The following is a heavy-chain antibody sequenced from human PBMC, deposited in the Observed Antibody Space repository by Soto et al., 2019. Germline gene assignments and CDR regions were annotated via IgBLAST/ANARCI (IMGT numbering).Heavy chain of an antibody. CDR1: GYTFTSYY. Sequence: GASVKVSCKASGYTFTSYYMHWVRQAPGQGLEWMGIINPSGGSTSYAQKFQGRVTMTRDTSTSTVYMELSSLRSDDTAIYYCARDRPGISVIRAVKTYNYFDPWGQGTLVTVSS. CDR3: ARDRPGISVIRAVKTYNYFDP. J-gene: IGHJ5*02. D-gene: IGHD3-10*01. V-gene: IGHV1-46*01. CDR2: INPSGGST.